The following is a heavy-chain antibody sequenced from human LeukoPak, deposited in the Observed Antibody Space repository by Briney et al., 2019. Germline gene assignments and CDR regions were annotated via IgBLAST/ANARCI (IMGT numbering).Heavy chain of an antibody. Sequence: GGSLRLSCAASGFTFSSYTMNWVRQAPGKGLEYVSSISSSSSHIYYADSVKGRFTISRDNTKSSLYLQMNSLRAEDTAVYYCARERTYNAFDIWGQGTMVTVSS. V-gene: IGHV3-21*01. CDR2: ISSSSSHI. D-gene: IGHD3-16*01. CDR1: GFTFSSYT. J-gene: IGHJ3*02. CDR3: ARERTYNAFDI.